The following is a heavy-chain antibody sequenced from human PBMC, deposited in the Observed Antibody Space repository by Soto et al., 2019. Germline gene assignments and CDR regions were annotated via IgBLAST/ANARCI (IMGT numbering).Heavy chain of an antibody. CDR1: VFTFSRYA. CDR3: ARGKISTTTYPSFDS. V-gene: IGHV3-23*01. Sequence: PGGSLRLSCASSVFTFSRYAISWVRQAPGKGLEWVSTFSGPGGGTDYADSVEGRFTISRDNFKSSLYLQMSSLRAEDTAVYYCARGKISTTTYPSFDSWGQGTLVTVSS. J-gene: IGHJ5*01. CDR2: FSGPGGGT. D-gene: IGHD1-26*01.